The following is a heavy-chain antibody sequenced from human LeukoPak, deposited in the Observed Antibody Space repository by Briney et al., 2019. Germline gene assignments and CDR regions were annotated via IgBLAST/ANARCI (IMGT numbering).Heavy chain of an antibody. D-gene: IGHD2-21*01. CDR2: IYPGDSDT. CDR3: ARRGAYCGGDCYTDY. Sequence: GESLKISCKGSGYSFTSYWIGWVRQMPGKGLEWMGVIYPGDSDTRYSPSFQGQVTISADKSISTAYLQWSSLKASDTAMYYCARRGAYCGGDCYTDYWGQGTLVTVSS. V-gene: IGHV5-51*01. CDR1: GYSFTSYW. J-gene: IGHJ4*02.